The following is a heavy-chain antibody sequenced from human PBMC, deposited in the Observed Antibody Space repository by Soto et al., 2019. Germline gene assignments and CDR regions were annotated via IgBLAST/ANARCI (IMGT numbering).Heavy chain of an antibody. CDR3: ARIGIGYGSGRGYYYYMDV. CDR2: IDWDDDK. CDR1: GFSLSTSGMC. V-gene: IGHV2-70*11. J-gene: IGHJ6*03. D-gene: IGHD3-10*01. Sequence: ESGPTLVNPTQTLTLTCTFSGFSLSTSGMCVSWIRQPPGKALEWLARIDWDDDKYYSTSLKTRLTISKDTSKNQVVLTMTNMDPVDTATNYCARIGIGYGSGRGYYYYMDVWGKGTTVTVSS.